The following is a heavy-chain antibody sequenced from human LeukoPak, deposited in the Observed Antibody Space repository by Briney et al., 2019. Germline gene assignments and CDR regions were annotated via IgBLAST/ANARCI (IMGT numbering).Heavy chain of an antibody. Sequence: GGSLRLSCAASGFTFGSFGMHWVRRAPGKGLEWVAFVRFDGSDKYYADSVKGRFTISRDNSKNTLYLQMNSLRAEDTAVYYCAKGASSSWYWIDHWGQGTLVTVSS. CDR3: AKGASSSWYWIDH. D-gene: IGHD6-13*01. CDR1: GFTFGSFG. J-gene: IGHJ5*02. CDR2: VRFDGSDK. V-gene: IGHV3-30*02.